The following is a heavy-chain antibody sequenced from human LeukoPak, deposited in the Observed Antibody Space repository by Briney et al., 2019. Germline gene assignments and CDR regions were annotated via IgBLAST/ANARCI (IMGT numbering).Heavy chain of an antibody. D-gene: IGHD2-2*01. Sequence: GGSLRLSCAASGFTFSSYAMSWVRQAPGKGLEWVSAISGSGGSTYYADSVKGRFTISRDNSKNTLYLQMNSLRAEDTAVYYCAKVKSRYCSSTSCSKNAFDIWGQGTMVTVSS. J-gene: IGHJ3*02. CDR1: GFTFSSYA. CDR2: ISGSGGST. V-gene: IGHV3-23*01. CDR3: AKVKSRYCSSTSCSKNAFDI.